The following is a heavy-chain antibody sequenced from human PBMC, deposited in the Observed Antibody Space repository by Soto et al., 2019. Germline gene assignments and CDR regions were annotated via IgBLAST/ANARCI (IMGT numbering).Heavy chain of an antibody. CDR3: ANFLAVAGGYFDL. J-gene: IGHJ2*01. V-gene: IGHV4-39*01. Sequence: TVSWGTIIDLGDRRGRISKPPGKGLEWIGSIYYSGSTYYNPSLKSRVTISVDTSKNQFSLKLSSVTAADTAVYYCANFLAVAGGYFDLWGRGTLVTVSS. D-gene: IGHD6-19*01. CDR1: WGTIIDLGDR. CDR2: IYYSGST.